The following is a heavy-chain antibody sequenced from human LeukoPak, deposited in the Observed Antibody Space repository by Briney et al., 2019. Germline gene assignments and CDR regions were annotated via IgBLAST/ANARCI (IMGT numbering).Heavy chain of an antibody. D-gene: IGHD2-2*02. V-gene: IGHV3-23*01. CDR3: ARRLVTAGITDFFHF. J-gene: IGHJ4*02. CDR2: ISPAGDST. CDR1: GFTFSDYS. Sequence: GGSLRLSCTASGFTFSDYSMSWVRQAPGAGLEWVSAISPAGDSTTDADSVKGRFTISRDNSKSTLYLQMNGLTAEDTALYYCARRLVTAGITDFFHFWGQGPLVSASS.